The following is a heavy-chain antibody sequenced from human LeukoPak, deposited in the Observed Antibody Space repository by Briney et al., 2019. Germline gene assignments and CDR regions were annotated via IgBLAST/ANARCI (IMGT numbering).Heavy chain of an antibody. D-gene: IGHD2-2*01. J-gene: IGHJ5*02. CDR2: IYHSGST. Sequence: PSQTLSLTCTVSGGSISSGGYYWSWIRQPPGKGLEWIGYIYHSGSTYYNPSLKSRVTISVDRSKNQFSLKLSSVTAADTAVYYCARDGDYCTTTTCYNWFDPWGQGTLVTVSS. V-gene: IGHV4-30-2*01. CDR3: ARDGDYCTTTTCYNWFDP. CDR1: GGSISSGGYY.